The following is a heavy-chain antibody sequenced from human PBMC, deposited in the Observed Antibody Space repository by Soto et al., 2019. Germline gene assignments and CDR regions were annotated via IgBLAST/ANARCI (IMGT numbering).Heavy chain of an antibody. J-gene: IGHJ3*02. CDR3: ARSVSSSWPNDAFDI. D-gene: IGHD6-13*01. V-gene: IGHV1-8*01. CDR2: MNPNSGNT. Sequence: QVQLVQSGAEVKKPGASVKVSCKASGYTFTSYDINWVRQATGQGLEWMGWMNPNSGNTGYAQKLQGRVTMTRNTSISTAYMELSSLRSEDTAVYYCARSVSSSWPNDAFDIWGQGTMVTVSS. CDR1: GYTFTSYD.